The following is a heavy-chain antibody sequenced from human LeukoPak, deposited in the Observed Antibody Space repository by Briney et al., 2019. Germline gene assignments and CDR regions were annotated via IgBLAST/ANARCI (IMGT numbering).Heavy chain of an antibody. Sequence: SETLSLTCAVYGGSFSGYYWSWIRQPPGKGLEWIGEINHSGSTNYNPSLKSRVTISVDTSKNQFSLKLSSVTAADTAVYYCARRYYDYVWGSYRYSYYYYYMDVWGKGTTVTISS. V-gene: IGHV4-34*01. CDR1: GGSFSGYY. D-gene: IGHD3-16*02. CDR3: ARRYYDYVWGSYRYSYYYYYMDV. CDR2: INHSGST. J-gene: IGHJ6*03.